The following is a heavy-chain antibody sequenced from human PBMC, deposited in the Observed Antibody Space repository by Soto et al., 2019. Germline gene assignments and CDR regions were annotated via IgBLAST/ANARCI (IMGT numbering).Heavy chain of an antibody. J-gene: IGHJ4*02. V-gene: IGHV4-59*01. D-gene: IGHD3-16*01. Sequence: QVHLQESGPGLVQPSETLSLTCSVSGRSMSSNYWSWIRQSPDKGLEWLGYVFYGGTDYNPSLGGXXXXXXXXXKSXXSLKLTSVTVADTAVYYCASYRGALYFESWGPGILVTVSA. CDR2: VFYGGT. CDR3: ASYRGALYFES. CDR1: GRSMSSNY.